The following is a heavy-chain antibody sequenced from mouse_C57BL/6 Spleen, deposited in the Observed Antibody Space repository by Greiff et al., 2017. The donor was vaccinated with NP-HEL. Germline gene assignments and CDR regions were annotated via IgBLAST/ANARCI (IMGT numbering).Heavy chain of an antibody. Sequence: EVKLVESGGGLVKPGGSLKLSCAASGFTFSSYAMSWVRQTPEKRLEWVATISDGGSYTYYPDNVKGRFTISRDNAKNNLYLQMSHLKSEDTAMYYCARLRGNYFDYWGQGTTLTVSS. CDR1: GFTFSSYA. V-gene: IGHV5-4*03. D-gene: IGHD2-12*01. J-gene: IGHJ2*01. CDR2: ISDGGSYT. CDR3: ARLRGNYFDY.